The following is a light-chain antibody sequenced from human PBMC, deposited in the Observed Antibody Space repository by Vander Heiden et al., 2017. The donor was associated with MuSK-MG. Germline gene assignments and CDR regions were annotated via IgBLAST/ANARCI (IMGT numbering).Light chain of an antibody. Sequence: DLQMTQSPSSLSAFVGDTVTLTCRASLDISTYLNWYQHKQGKAPRLLIYAASKVQRGVPSRFSGSGSGRDFTLTVAAPQAEEAATYYCQQGDSRPPNTFGGGTRLEIK. CDR1: LDISTY. V-gene: IGKV1-39*01. CDR3: QQGDSRPPNT. J-gene: IGKJ4*01. CDR2: AAS.